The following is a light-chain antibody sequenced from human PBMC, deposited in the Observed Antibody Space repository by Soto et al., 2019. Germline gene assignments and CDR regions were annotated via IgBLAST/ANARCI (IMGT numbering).Light chain of an antibody. Sequence: EIVLTQSPGSLSLSPGEGATLSCRASQSVSSTFLAWYQQKPGQAPRLLIYGASSRATGIPDRFSGSGSGTDFTLAISRLEPDDFAVYYCQLYDDSRPTWTFGQGTKVEVK. V-gene: IGKV3-20*01. J-gene: IGKJ1*01. CDR2: GAS. CDR1: QSVSSTF. CDR3: QLYDDSRPTWT.